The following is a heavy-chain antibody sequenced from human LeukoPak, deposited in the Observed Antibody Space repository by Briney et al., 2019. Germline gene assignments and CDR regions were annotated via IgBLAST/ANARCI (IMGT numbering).Heavy chain of an antibody. CDR1: GYTFTGYY. J-gene: IGHJ3*02. CDR2: INPNSGGT. Sequence: ASVKVSCKASGYTFTGYYMHWVRQAPGQGLEWMVRINPNSGGTNYAQKFQGRVTMTRHTSINTAYMELSRLRSDDTAVYYCARDLYYDSSGYYSDAFDIWGQGTMVTVSS. CDR3: ARDLYYDSSGYYSDAFDI. D-gene: IGHD3-22*01. V-gene: IGHV1-2*06.